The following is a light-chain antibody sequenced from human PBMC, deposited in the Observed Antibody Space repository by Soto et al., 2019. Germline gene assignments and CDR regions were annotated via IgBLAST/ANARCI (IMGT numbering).Light chain of an antibody. J-gene: IGLJ1*01. Sequence: QSALTQPPSASGSPGQSVTISCTGTSSDVGGYNYVSWYQQHPGKAPKLMIYEVSKRPSGVPDRFSGSKSGNTASLTVSGLQAEDEADYYCSSYAGSILYVFGTGTKLTVL. CDR1: SSDVGGYNY. V-gene: IGLV2-8*01. CDR3: SSYAGSILYV. CDR2: EVS.